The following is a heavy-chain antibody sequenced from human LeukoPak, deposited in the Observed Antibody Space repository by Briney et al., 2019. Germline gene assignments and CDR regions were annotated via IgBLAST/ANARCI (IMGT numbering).Heavy chain of an antibody. CDR3: AKDPSGYIIGGYFDY. CDR1: GFTFDDYA. D-gene: IGHD3-3*01. V-gene: IGHV3-9*01. Sequence: SLRLSCAASGFTFDDYAMHWVRQAPGKGLEWVSGISWNSGSIGYADSVKGRFTISRDNAKNSLYLQMNSLRAEDTALYYCAKDPSGYIIGGYFDYWGQGTLVTVSS. J-gene: IGHJ4*02. CDR2: ISWNSGSI.